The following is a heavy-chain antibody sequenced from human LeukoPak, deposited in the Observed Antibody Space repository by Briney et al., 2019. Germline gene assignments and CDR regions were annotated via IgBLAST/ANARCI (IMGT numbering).Heavy chain of an antibody. CDR3: ARVGRNHVAFDV. Sequence: GGSLRLSCAASGFSFRTYEMTWLRQTPGKGLEWVSYISSSGSSSGGTKFYADSVEGRFSISRDNAKNSLYLQMNSLRAEDTAVYYCARVGRNHVAFDVWGQGTMVTVPS. CDR2: ISSSGSSSGGTK. V-gene: IGHV3-48*03. D-gene: IGHD2/OR15-2a*01. CDR1: GFSFRTYE. J-gene: IGHJ3*01.